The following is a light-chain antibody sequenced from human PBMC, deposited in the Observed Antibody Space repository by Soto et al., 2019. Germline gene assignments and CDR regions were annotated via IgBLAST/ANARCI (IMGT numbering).Light chain of an antibody. J-gene: IGLJ1*01. CDR2: ETD. Sequence: QSVLTQPPSVSAAPGQKVTVSCSGSISDIGSNYVCWYQQLSGTAPKLLIYETDRRLSGIPDRFSGSKSGTSATLDITGLQTGDEGIYYCGTWDSSLSADGFGTGTKLTVL. CDR3: GTWDSSLSADG. CDR1: ISDIGSNY. V-gene: IGLV1-51*02.